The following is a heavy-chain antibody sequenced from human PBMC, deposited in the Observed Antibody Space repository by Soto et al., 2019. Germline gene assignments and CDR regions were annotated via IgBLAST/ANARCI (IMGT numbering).Heavy chain of an antibody. V-gene: IGHV3-30-3*01. CDR2: ISYDGSNK. CDR3: ARDSDSGGMDV. Sequence: GGSLRLSCAASGFTFSSYAMHWVRQAPGKGLEWVAVISYDGSNKYYADSVKGRFTISRDNSKNTLYLQMNSLRAEDTAVYYCARDSDSGGMDVWGQGTTVTVSS. J-gene: IGHJ6*02. D-gene: IGHD3-22*01. CDR1: GFTFSSYA.